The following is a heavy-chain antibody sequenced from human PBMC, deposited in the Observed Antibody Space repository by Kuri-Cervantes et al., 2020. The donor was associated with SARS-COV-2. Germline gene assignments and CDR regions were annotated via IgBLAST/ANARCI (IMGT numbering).Heavy chain of an antibody. J-gene: IGHJ4*02. CDR1: GGTFSSYA. V-gene: IGHV1-69*13. D-gene: IGHD2-8*01. Sequence: SVKVSCKASGGTFSSYAISWVRQAPGQGLEWMGGIIPIFGTANYAQKFQGRVTITADESTSTAYMELSSLRSEDTAVYYCARDQQMVYAAWGAIDYWGQGTLVTVSS. CDR3: ARDQQMVYAAWGAIDY. CDR2: IIPIFGTA.